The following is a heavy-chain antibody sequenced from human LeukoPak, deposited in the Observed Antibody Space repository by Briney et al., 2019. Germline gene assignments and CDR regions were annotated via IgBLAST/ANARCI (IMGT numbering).Heavy chain of an antibody. J-gene: IGHJ4*02. V-gene: IGHV3-21*01. CDR3: ARDLLGWELHYFDY. CDR1: GFTFSTYN. CDR2: ISGSSSYI. D-gene: IGHD1-26*01. Sequence: PGRSLRLSCAASGFTFSTYNMNWVRQAPGKGLEWVSSISGSSSYIYYADSVKGRFSISRDSAKNSLYLQMNSLRAEDTAVYYCARDLLGWELHYFDYWGQGTLVTVSS.